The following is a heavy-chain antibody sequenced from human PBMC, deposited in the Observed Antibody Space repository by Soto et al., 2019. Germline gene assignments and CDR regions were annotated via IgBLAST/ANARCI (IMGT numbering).Heavy chain of an antibody. J-gene: IGHJ6*02. CDR2: ISAYNGNT. D-gene: IGHD6-19*01. Sequence: ASVKVSCKASGYTFTSYGISWVRQAPGQGLEWMGWISAYNGNTNYAQKLQGRVTMTTDTSTSTAYMELRSLGSDDTAVYYCARDSGRPQFYYYYYGMDVWGQGTTVTVSS. CDR3: ARDSGRPQFYYYYYGMDV. CDR1: GYTFTSYG. V-gene: IGHV1-18*01.